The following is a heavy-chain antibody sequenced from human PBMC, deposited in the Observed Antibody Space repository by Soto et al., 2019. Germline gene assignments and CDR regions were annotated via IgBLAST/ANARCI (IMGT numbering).Heavy chain of an antibody. CDR3: ANALGLYYFDY. Sequence: QVQLVQSGAEVKKPGASVTVSCKASGYTFTSYAMHWVRQAPGQRLEWMGWINSGNGNTQYSQKFQGRVTITRDTTASTAYMELSSLRSEDTAVYYCANALGLYYFDYWGQGTLVTFSS. CDR2: INSGNGNT. CDR1: GYTFTSYA. D-gene: IGHD3-16*01. V-gene: IGHV1-3*01. J-gene: IGHJ4*02.